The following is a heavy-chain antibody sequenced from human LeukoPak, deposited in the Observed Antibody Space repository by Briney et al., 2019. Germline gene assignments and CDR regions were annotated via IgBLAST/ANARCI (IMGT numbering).Heavy chain of an antibody. CDR3: ARDSQWFGECFDY. CDR1: GLTFSDYE. J-gene: IGHJ4*02. V-gene: IGHV3-48*03. D-gene: IGHD3-10*01. CDR2: ISSGGDTI. Sequence: GGSLRLSCAASGLTFSDYEMNWVRQAPGKGPEWLSYISSGGDTIHYADSVKGRFTISRDNAKNTLYLQMNSLGAEDTAVYYCARDSQWFGECFDYWGQGTLVTVSS.